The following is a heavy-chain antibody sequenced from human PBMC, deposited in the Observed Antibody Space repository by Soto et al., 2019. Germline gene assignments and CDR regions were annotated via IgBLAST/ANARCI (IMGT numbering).Heavy chain of an antibody. CDR1: GYTFTAYA. CDR2: IKLANGNT. D-gene: IGHD3-16*02. Sequence: QVQLAQSGAEGRKPGASVRVSCEATGYTFTAYAMHWVRQAPGQSLEWMGWIKLANGNTKYSQKFQGRLIITSDTSANTMYMELSSLTSEDTAMYYCTRSAISPYGGLIGPFDYWGQGNLVTVSS. J-gene: IGHJ4*02. V-gene: IGHV1-3*01. CDR3: TRSAISPYGGLIGPFDY.